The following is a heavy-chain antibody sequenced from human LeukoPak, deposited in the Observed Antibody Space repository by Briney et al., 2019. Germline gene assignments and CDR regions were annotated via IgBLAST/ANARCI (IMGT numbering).Heavy chain of an antibody. D-gene: IGHD3-3*01. CDR2: IYYSGST. Sequence: PSETLSLTCAVSGGSISSYYWSWIRQPPGKGLEWIGYIYYSGSTNYNPSLKSGVTISVDSSKNQFSLKLSSVTAADTAVYYCAGSYYDFRSGYVPLTNAFDIWGQGTMVTVSS. CDR3: AGSYYDFRSGYVPLTNAFDI. CDR1: GGSISSYY. V-gene: IGHV4-59*01. J-gene: IGHJ3*02.